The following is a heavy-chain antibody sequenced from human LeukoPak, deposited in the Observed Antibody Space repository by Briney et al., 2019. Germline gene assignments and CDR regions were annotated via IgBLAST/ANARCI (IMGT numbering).Heavy chain of an antibody. Sequence: ASVKVSCKASGYPFDNFGLTWVRQAPGPGLEWMGWISAYNGNTHYAQKFRGRLTMTTDTSTTTAYLELRSLKSDDTAVYYCARDRLGGDLTGESLYWGQGTLVIVPP. CDR3: ARDRLGGDLTGESLY. D-gene: IGHD4-17*01. CDR1: GYPFDNFG. J-gene: IGHJ4*02. V-gene: IGHV1-18*01. CDR2: ISAYNGNT.